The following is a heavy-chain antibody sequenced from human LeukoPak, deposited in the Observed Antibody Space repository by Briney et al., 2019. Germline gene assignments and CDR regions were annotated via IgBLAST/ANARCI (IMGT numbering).Heavy chain of an antibody. J-gene: IGHJ4*02. Sequence: GASLRLSCAASGFSLSTYGVSWVRQPPGKGLEWVSGITGTGGSAYYADSVKGRFTVSRDTSKNTLYLQMNSLRAEDTAIYYCAKDHGTAVAGFYYWGQGTLVTVSS. D-gene: IGHD6-19*01. CDR1: GFSLSTYG. V-gene: IGHV3-23*01. CDR3: AKDHGTAVAGFYY. CDR2: ITGTGGSA.